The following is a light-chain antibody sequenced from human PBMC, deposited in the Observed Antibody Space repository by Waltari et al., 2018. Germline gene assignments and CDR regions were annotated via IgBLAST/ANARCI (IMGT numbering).Light chain of an antibody. J-gene: IGKJ3*01. CDR1: QSISSW. Sequence: DIQMTQSPSTLSASVGDRVTITCRASQSISSWLAWYQQQPGKAPKLLIYKAFSLESGVPSRFSGSGSGTEFTVTISSLQPDDFATYYCQQYNSYSFTFGPGTKVDIK. CDR3: QQYNSYSFT. V-gene: IGKV1-5*03. CDR2: KAF.